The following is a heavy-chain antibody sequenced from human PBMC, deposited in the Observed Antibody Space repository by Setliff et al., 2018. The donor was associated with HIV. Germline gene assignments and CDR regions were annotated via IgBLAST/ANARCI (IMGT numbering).Heavy chain of an antibody. CDR2: LYVSGDT. V-gene: IGHV4-4*07. J-gene: IGHJ6*03. D-gene: IGHD2-15*01. Sequence: SETLSLTCYVTDDPISSYYWSWVRQPAGKGLEWIGRLYVSGDTNYNPSLKSRVTMSLDTSKKHFSLNLKSVTAADTAVYYCAPTGHRLLRGYMDVWGKGTTVTSP. CDR3: APTGHRLLRGYMDV. CDR1: DDPISSYY.